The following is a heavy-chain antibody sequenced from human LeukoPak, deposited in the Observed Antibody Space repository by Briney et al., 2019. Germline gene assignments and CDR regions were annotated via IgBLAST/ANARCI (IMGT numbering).Heavy chain of an antibody. V-gene: IGHV4-59*01. J-gene: IGHJ5*02. CDR3: ARGPEYSSSWYRPNWFDP. CDR2: IYYSGST. Sequence: SETLSLTCTVSGGSISSYYWSWIRQPPGKGLEWIGYIYYSGSTNYNPTLKSRVTISVDTSKNQFSLKLSSVTAADTAVYYCARGPEYSSSWYRPNWFDPWGQGTLVTVSS. D-gene: IGHD6-13*01. CDR1: GGSISSYY.